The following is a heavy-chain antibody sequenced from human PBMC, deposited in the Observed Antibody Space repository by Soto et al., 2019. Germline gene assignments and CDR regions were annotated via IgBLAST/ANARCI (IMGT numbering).Heavy chain of an antibody. CDR2: ISGSGGST. J-gene: IGHJ4*02. Sequence: GGSLRLSCAASGFTFSSYAMSWVRQAPGKGLEWVSAISGSGGSTYYADSVKGRFTISRDNAKNSLYLQMNSLRAEDTAVYYWARDEGIAVAGVDYWGQGTLVTVSS. CDR1: GFTFSSYA. CDR3: ARDEGIAVAGVDY. V-gene: IGHV3-23*01. D-gene: IGHD6-19*01.